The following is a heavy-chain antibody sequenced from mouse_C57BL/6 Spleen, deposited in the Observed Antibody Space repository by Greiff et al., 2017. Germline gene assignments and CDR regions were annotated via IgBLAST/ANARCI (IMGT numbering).Heavy chain of an antibody. J-gene: IGHJ2*01. D-gene: IGHD2-2*01. Sequence: VKLQQSGAELVKPGASVKISCKASGYAFSSYWMNWVKQRPGKGLEWIGQIYPGDGDTNYNGKFKGKATLTADKSSSTAYMQLSSLTSEDSAVYFCARGGYDAPFDYWGQGTTLTVSS. CDR2: IYPGDGDT. CDR1: GYAFSSYW. CDR3: ARGGYDAPFDY. V-gene: IGHV1-80*01.